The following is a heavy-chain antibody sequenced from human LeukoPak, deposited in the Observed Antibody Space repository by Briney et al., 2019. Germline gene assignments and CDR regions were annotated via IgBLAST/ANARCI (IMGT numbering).Heavy chain of an antibody. CDR3: ARLTLTGVGGRGWFDA. Sequence: PSETLSLTCIVSGDPIRNSGWSWGWIRQPPGKGLEWIGTMPYDENVSDNEIPSYNPSLKRRVTISADTSKNQSSLKVNSVTAADTASYYCARLTLTGVGGRGWFDAWGQGTLVIVSS. D-gene: IGHD3-3*01. J-gene: IGHJ5*02. V-gene: IGHV4-39*01. CDR2: MPYDENVSDNEIP. CDR1: GDPIRNSGWS.